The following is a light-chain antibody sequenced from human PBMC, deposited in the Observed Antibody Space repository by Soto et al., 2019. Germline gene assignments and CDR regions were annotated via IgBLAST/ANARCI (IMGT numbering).Light chain of an antibody. CDR2: DVS. V-gene: IGLV2-14*03. CDR3: SSYTSSSTHV. Sequence: QSALTQPASVSGSPGQSVTISCTGSSSNVGAYNVVSWYQQHPGKAPKLIIFDVSSRPSGVSDRFSGSKSGNTAFLTISGLQAEDEGDYCCSSYTSSSTHVFGSGTKLTVL. J-gene: IGLJ1*01. CDR1: SSNVGAYNV.